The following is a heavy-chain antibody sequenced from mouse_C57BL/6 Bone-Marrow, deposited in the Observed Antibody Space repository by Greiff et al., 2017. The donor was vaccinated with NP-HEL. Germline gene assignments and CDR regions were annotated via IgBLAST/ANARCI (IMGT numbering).Heavy chain of an antibody. D-gene: IGHD1-1*01. CDR2: IDPSDSYT. J-gene: IGHJ3*01. CDR3: ARSNYGSSYRFAY. CDR1: GYTFTSYW. V-gene: IGHV1-69*01. Sequence: QVQLQQPGAELVMPGASVKLSCKASGYTFTSYWMHWVKQRPGQGLEWIGEIDPSDSYTNYNQKFKGKSTLTVDKSSSTAYMQLSSLTSEDSAVYYCARSNYGSSYRFAYWGQGTLVTVSA.